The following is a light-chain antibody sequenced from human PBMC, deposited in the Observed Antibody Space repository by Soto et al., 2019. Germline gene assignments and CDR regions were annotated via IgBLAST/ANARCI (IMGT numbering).Light chain of an antibody. Sequence: QSALTQPRSVSGSPGQSVTISCTGTSSDVGSHNLVSWYQQHPGKAPKLMIYEGSKRPSGVSNRFSGSKSGNTASLTISGLQAEDEADYYCCSYAGSSAYVFGTGTKVTVL. CDR1: SSDVGSHNL. CDR3: CSYAGSSAYV. CDR2: EGS. V-gene: IGLV2-23*01. J-gene: IGLJ1*01.